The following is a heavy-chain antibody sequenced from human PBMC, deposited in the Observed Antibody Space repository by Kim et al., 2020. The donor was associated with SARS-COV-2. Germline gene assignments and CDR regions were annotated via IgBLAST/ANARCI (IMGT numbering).Heavy chain of an antibody. CDR1: GFTFSSYA. V-gene: IGHV3-30*04. Sequence: GGSLRLSCAASGFTFSSYAMHWVRQAPGKGLEWVAVISYDGSNKYYADSVKGRFTISRDNSKNTLYLQMNSLRAEDTAVYYCARELRIQLWPNYYYGMDVWGKGTTVTVSS. D-gene: IGHD5-18*01. CDR3: ARELRIQLWPNYYYGMDV. J-gene: IGHJ6*04. CDR2: ISYDGSNK.